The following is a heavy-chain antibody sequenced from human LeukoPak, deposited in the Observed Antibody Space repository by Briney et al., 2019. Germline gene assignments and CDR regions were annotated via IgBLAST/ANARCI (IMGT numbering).Heavy chain of an antibody. CDR3: AREYCSGGSCYSRYDY. V-gene: IGHV3-33*01. D-gene: IGHD2-15*01. Sequence: GGSLRLSCAASGFTFSNYAMHWVRQAPGKGLEWAAVIWYDGSNKYCADSVKGRFTISRDNSKNTLYLQMNSLRAEDTAVYYCAREYCSGGSCYSRYDYWGQGTLVTVSS. CDR1: GFTFSNYA. CDR2: IWYDGSNK. J-gene: IGHJ4*02.